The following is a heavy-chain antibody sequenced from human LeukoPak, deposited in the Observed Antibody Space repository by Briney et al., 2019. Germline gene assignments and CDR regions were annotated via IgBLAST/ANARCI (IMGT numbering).Heavy chain of an antibody. CDR3: AKDPPRWGTMIVVVTPD. J-gene: IGHJ1*01. Sequence: GGSLRLSCAASGFTFSSYAMSWVRQAPGKGLEWVSAISGSGGSTYYADSVKGRFTISRDNSKNTLYLQMNSLRAEDTAVYYCAKDPPRWGTMIVVVTPDWGQGTPVTVSS. CDR1: GFTFSSYA. CDR2: ISGSGGST. D-gene: IGHD3-22*01. V-gene: IGHV3-23*01.